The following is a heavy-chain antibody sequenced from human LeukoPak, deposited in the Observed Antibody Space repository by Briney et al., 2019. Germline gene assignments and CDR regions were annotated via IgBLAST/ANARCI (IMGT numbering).Heavy chain of an antibody. CDR2: IYYSGST. J-gene: IGHJ3*02. CDR1: GGSISSSSYY. Sequence: SETLSLTCTVSGGSISSSSYYWGWIRQPPGKGLEWIGSIYYSGSTYYNPSLKSRVTISVDTSKNQFSLKLSSVTAADTAVYHCARRDSSSWYLDAFDIWGQGTMVTVSS. D-gene: IGHD6-13*01. CDR3: ARRDSSSWYLDAFDI. V-gene: IGHV4-39*01.